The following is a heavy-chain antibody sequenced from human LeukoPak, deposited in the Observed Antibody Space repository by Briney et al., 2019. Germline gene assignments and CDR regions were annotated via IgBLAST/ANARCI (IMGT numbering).Heavy chain of an antibody. CDR2: IGSSSSYI. Sequence: GGSLRLSCAASGFTFSSYSMNWVRQAPGKGLEWVSSIGSSSSYIYYADSVKGRFTISRDNAKNSLYLQMNSLRAEDTAVYYCARDLGSGWQYYFDYWGQGTLVTVSS. J-gene: IGHJ4*02. CDR1: GFTFSSYS. V-gene: IGHV3-21*01. D-gene: IGHD6-19*01. CDR3: ARDLGSGWQYYFDY.